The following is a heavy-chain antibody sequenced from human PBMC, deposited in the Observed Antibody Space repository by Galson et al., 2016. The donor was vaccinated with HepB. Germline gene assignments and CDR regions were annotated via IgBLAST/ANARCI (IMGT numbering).Heavy chain of an antibody. CDR2: ISYDGSIK. CDR3: AKEEKQLQYLDWGLWALDY. V-gene: IGHV3-30*18. J-gene: IGHJ4*02. Sequence: LRLSCAGSGFSFSSYAMHWVRQAPGKGLEWVAVISYDGSIKYYGDPVKGRFSISRDNSKNTLFLQMTSLEGEDTAVYYCAKEEKQLQYLDWGLWALDYWGQGDLVTVSS. D-gene: IGHD3-9*01. CDR1: GFSFSSYA.